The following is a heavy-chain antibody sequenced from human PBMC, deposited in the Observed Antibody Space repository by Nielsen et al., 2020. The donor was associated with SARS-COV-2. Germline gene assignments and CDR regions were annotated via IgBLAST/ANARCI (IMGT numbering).Heavy chain of an antibody. CDR3: ARSEGKDTARIWDWFDP. CDR2: IYYSGST. D-gene: IGHD5-18*01. J-gene: IGHJ5*02. CDR1: GGSISSSSYY. V-gene: IGHV4-39*01. Sequence: SETLSLTCTVSGGSISSSSYYWGWIRQPPGKGLEWIGSIYYSGSTYYNPSLKSRVTISVDTSKNQFSLKLSSVTAADTAVYYCARSEGKDTARIWDWFDPWGQGTLVTVSS.